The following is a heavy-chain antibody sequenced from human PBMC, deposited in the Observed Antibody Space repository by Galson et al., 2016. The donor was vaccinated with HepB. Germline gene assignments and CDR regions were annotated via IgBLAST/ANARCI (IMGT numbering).Heavy chain of an antibody. CDR1: GGSIANSRYY. J-gene: IGHJ4*02. CDR2: MYYDGRS. Sequence: LTCSVSGGSIANSRYYWSWIRQPPGKGLEWVGSMYYDGRSYFHPSLNSRATMSVDRSKNQISLNLNSVTAADTAVYFCASGDSGWYRGYFDSWGQGTRVTVSS. D-gene: IGHD6-13*01. V-gene: IGHV4-39*01. CDR3: ASGDSGWYRGYFDS.